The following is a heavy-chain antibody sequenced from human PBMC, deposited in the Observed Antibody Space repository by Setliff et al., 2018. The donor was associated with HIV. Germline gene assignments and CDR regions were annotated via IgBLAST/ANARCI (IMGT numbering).Heavy chain of an antibody. Sequence: SETLSLTCAVYGGSFTGYYWSWIRQPPGKGLEWIGEINHSGSTNYNPSLKSRVTISVDTSKDQFFLKLTSVTAADTAVYYCARRPYDLWSGYLEYWGQGTLVTVSS. CDR1: GGSFTGYY. D-gene: IGHD3-3*01. J-gene: IGHJ4*02. V-gene: IGHV4-34*01. CDR3: ARRPYDLWSGYLEY. CDR2: INHSGST.